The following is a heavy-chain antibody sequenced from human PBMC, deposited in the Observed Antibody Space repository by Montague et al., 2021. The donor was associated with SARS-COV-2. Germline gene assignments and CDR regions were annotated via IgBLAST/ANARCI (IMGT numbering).Heavy chain of an antibody. CDR1: GFIFSSYE. CDR2: ISSSGGGSTK. CDR3: ARDRDWDDWCGMDV. J-gene: IGHJ6*02. Sequence: SLRLSCAASGFIFSSYEMNWVRQAPGKGLEWISYISSSGGGSTKHHTDXVTGRFTISRDNAKNSLYLQMNSLRVEDTAIYYCARDRDWDDWCGMDVWGQGTTVTVSS. D-gene: IGHD2-21*01. V-gene: IGHV3-48*03.